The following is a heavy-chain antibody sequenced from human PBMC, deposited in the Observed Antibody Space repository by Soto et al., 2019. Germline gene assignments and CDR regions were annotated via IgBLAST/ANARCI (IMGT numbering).Heavy chain of an antibody. CDR1: GFTFSSYS. D-gene: IGHD2-21*02. CDR3: ARSSLAYCGGDCYSDAFDI. J-gene: IGHJ3*02. CDR2: ISSSSSNI. V-gene: IGHV3-21*01. Sequence: EVQLVESGGGLVKPGGSLRLSCAASGFTFSSYSMNWVRQAPGKGLEWVSSISSSSSNIYYADSVKGRFTISRDNAKNSLYLQMNSLRAEDTAVYYCARSSLAYCGGDCYSDAFDIWGQGTMVTVSS.